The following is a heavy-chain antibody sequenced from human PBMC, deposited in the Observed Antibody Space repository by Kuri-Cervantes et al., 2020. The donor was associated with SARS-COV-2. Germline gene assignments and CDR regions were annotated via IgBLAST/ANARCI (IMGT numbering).Heavy chain of an antibody. CDR1: GFNFSSYW. CDR3: ARNLRSRYYAMDV. V-gene: IGHV3-74*01. CDR2: IKSDGSSP. J-gene: IGHJ6*02. Sequence: GGSLRLSCAASGFNFSSYWMHWVREVPGKGLEWVSRIKSDGSSPSHADPVKGRFTISRDNAKNSLYLQMNSLRAEDTAVYYCARNLRSRYYAMDVWGQGTTVTVSS.